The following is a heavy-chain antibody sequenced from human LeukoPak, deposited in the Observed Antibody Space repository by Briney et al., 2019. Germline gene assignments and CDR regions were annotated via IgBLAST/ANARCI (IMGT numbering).Heavy chain of an antibody. CDR2: IYPGDSDT. J-gene: IGHJ3*02. CDR1: GYSFTSYW. D-gene: IGHD3-10*01. V-gene: IGHV5-51*01. CDR3: ARPGITMVRGAQGFAFDI. Sequence: GESLKISRKGSGYSFTSYWIGWVRQMPGKGLEWMGIIYPGDSDTRYSPSFQGQVTISADKSISTAYLQWSSLKASDTAMYYCARPGITMVRGAQGFAFDIWGQGTMVTVSS.